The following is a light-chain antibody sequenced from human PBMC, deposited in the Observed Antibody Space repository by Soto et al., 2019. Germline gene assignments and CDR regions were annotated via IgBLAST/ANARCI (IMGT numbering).Light chain of an antibody. Sequence: EIVMTQSPATLSVSPGERATLSCRASQSVSNNLAWYQQKPGQAPRLLIYGASTRATGIPARFSGSGSGTEFTLIISSLQSDDVAVYYCQQYYEWVTFGGGTKVEIK. V-gene: IGKV3-15*01. J-gene: IGKJ4*01. CDR2: GAS. CDR3: QQYYEWVT. CDR1: QSVSNN.